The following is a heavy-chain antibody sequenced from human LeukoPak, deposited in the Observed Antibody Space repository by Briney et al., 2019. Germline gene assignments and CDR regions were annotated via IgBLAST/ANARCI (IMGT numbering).Heavy chain of an antibody. CDR1: GYTFTGYY. Sequence: ASVKVSCKASGYTFTGYYMHWVRQAPGQGLEWMGWINPNSGGTNYAQKFQGRVTMTRDTSISTAYMELSRLRSEDTAVYYCARGRVDWIYFDYWGQGTLVTVSS. V-gene: IGHV1-2*02. CDR2: INPNSGGT. D-gene: IGHD3-9*01. J-gene: IGHJ4*02. CDR3: ARGRVDWIYFDY.